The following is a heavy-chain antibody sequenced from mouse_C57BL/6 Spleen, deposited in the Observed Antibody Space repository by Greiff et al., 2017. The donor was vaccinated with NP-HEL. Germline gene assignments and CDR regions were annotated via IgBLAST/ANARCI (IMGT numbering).Heavy chain of an antibody. J-gene: IGHJ2*01. Sequence: QVQLQQSGAELVRPGTSVKVSCKASGYAFTNYLIEWVKQRPGQGLEWIGVINPGSGGTNYNEKFKGKATLTADKSSSTAYMQLSSLTSEDAAVYFCARTSQLAHFDYWGQGTTLTVPS. CDR2: INPGSGGT. D-gene: IGHD1-3*01. V-gene: IGHV1-54*01. CDR3: ARTSQLAHFDY. CDR1: GYAFTNYL.